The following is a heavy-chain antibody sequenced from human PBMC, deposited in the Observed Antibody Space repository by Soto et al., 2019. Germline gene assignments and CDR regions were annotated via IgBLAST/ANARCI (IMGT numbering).Heavy chain of an antibody. J-gene: IGHJ4*02. CDR3: ARFADGLIWLGESQIGYYLDY. CDR2: IYYSGST. CDR1: GGSISSGDYY. D-gene: IGHD3-10*01. V-gene: IGHV4-30-4*01. Sequence: PSETLSLTCTVSGGSISSGDYYWSWIRQPPGKGLEWIGYIYYSGSTYYNPSLKSRVTISVDTSKNQFSLKLSSVTAADTAVYYCARFADGLIWLGESQIGYYLDYWGQGTLVTVYS.